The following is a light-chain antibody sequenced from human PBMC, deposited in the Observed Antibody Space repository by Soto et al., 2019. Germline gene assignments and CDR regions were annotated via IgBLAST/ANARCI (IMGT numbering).Light chain of an antibody. Sequence: EIVLTQSPGTLSLSPGERATLSCRASQSVRTNYLAWYQQQPGQAPRILIYGTSTRDTGIPDRFSGSGSETDFTLTISRLEPEAVAVYYSQMYGSSYTFGAGTKVEIK. V-gene: IGKV3-20*01. J-gene: IGKJ3*01. CDR1: QSVRTNY. CDR2: GTS. CDR3: QMYGSSYT.